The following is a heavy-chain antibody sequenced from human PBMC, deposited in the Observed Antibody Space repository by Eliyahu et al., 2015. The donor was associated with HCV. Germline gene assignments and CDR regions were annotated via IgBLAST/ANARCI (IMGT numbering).Heavy chain of an antibody. Sequence: EMQLVESGGGLVKPGGSLRLSCAASXLXVNNFWXSWVRQAPGKGLXWVAXIKSQPDGGTTEYAAPGKGRFIISRDYSKKTLYLQMNDLRTEDTGVYYCTTERTQWWEVFCDSWGQGTLGTVSS. D-gene: IGHD1-26*01. J-gene: IGHJ5*01. CDR3: TTERTQWWEVFCDS. CDR2: IKSQPDGGTT. CDR1: XLXVNNFW. V-gene: IGHV3-15*01.